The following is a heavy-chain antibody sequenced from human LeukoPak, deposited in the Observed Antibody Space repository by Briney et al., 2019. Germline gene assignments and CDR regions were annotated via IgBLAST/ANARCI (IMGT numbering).Heavy chain of an antibody. CDR2: IYSGGST. CDR1: GFTVSSDH. D-gene: IGHD1-26*01. J-gene: IGHJ4*02. Sequence: GGSLRLSCAASGFTVSSDHMNWVRQAPGKGLEWVSVIYSGGSTDYADSVKGRFTISRDKSKNTLYLQMNSLRREDTAVYYCARWEGYHFDYWGQGTLVTVSS. V-gene: IGHV3-66*02. CDR3: ARWEGYHFDY.